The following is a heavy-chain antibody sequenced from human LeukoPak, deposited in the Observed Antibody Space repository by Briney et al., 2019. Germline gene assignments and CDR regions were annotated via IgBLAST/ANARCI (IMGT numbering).Heavy chain of an antibody. J-gene: IGHJ5*02. CDR1: GGSFSGYY. CDR2: INHSGST. D-gene: IGHD5-24*01. Sequence: SETLSLTCAVYGGSFSGYYWSWIRQPPGKGLEWIGEINHSGSTNYNPSLKSRVTISVDTSKNQFSLKLSSVTAADTAVYYCARELSWFDPWGQGTLVTVSS. V-gene: IGHV4-34*01. CDR3: ARELSWFDP.